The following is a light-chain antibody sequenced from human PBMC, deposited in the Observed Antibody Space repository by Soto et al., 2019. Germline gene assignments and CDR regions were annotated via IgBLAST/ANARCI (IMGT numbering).Light chain of an antibody. CDR1: QTISSW. J-gene: IGKJ1*01. CDR3: QQYNSYWP. CDR2: KAS. V-gene: IGKV1-5*03. Sequence: DIQMTQSPSTLSGSVGDRVTITCRASQTISSWLAWYQQKPGKAPKLLIYKASSLESGVPSRFSGSGSGTEFTLTISSLQPDDFATYYCQQYNSYWPFGQGTKVDI.